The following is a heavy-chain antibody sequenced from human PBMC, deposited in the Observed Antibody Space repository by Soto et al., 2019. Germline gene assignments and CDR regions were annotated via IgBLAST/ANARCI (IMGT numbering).Heavy chain of an antibody. Sequence: QVQLVQSGAEVKKPGSSVKVSCKASGDTFSNYTISWVRQAPGHGLEWMGRFIPILDIPNYAQKFQGRVTLTADKSTSTAYMELSSLRSEDTSVYYCARHADSRKPQLGSPGYCYYFMDVWGKGTTVTVSS. CDR3: ARHADSRKPQLGSPGYCYYFMDV. D-gene: IGHD3-10*01. CDR1: GDTFSNYT. CDR2: FIPILDIP. J-gene: IGHJ6*03. V-gene: IGHV1-69*02.